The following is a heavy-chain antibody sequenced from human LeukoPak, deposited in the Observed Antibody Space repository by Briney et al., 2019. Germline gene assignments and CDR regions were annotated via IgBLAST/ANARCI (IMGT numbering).Heavy chain of an antibody. CDR1: GGSISSYY. J-gene: IGHJ3*02. Sequence: SETLSLTCTVSGGSISSYYWSWIRQPAGKGLEWIGRIYTSGSTNYNPSLKSRVTMSVDTSKNQFSLKLSSVTAADTAVYYCARADRYYYDSGGYYIFTNAFDIWGQGTMVTVSS. CDR2: IYTSGST. CDR3: ARADRYYYDSGGYYIFTNAFDI. D-gene: IGHD3-22*01. V-gene: IGHV4-4*07.